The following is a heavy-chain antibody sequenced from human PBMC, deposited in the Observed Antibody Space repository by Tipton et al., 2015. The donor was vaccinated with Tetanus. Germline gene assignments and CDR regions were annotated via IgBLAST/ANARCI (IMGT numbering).Heavy chain of an antibody. J-gene: IGHJ5*02. D-gene: IGHD2-15*01. CDR1: GFIFSSYG. V-gene: IGHV3-33*01. CDR3: AREADCSGGSCFSGGFGT. Sequence: SLRLSCAAYGFIFSSYGIHWVRQAPGKGLEWLADSWHDGTDNYYADSVKGRFTISRDNSKNTLYLQMNSLRAEDTALYYCAREADCSGGSCFSGGFGTWGQGTQVTVSS. CDR2: SWHDGTDN.